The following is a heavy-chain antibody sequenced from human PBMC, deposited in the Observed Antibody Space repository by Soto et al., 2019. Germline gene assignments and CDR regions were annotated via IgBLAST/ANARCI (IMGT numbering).Heavy chain of an antibody. CDR1: GFTFSSYA. D-gene: IGHD6-19*01. V-gene: IGHV3-30-3*01. Sequence: GGSLRLSCAASGFTFSSYAMHWVRQAPGKGLEWVAVISYDGSNKYYADSVKGRFTISRDNSKNTLYLQMNSLRAEDTAVYYCARAGYSSGHWGDYYYYYGMDVWGQGTTVTVSS. J-gene: IGHJ6*02. CDR3: ARAGYSSGHWGDYYYYYGMDV. CDR2: ISYDGSNK.